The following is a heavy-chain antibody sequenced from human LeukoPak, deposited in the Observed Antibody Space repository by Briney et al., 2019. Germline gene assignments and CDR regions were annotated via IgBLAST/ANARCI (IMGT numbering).Heavy chain of an antibody. V-gene: IGHV3-23*01. CDR1: GFTFTSYA. CDR3: AKPARTDYADY. D-gene: IGHD1-14*01. CDR2: ISGSGGNT. J-gene: IGHJ4*02. Sequence: GGSLRLSCAASGFTFTSYAMNWVRQPPGKGLEWVSAISGSGGNTYYADSVKGRFTISRDNSKNTLYLQMNSPRAEDTAVYFCAKPARTDYADYWGQGTLVTVAS.